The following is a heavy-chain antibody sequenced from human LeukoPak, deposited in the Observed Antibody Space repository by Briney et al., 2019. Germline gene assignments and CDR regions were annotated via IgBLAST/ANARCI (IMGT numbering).Heavy chain of an antibody. Sequence: PGGSLRLSCAASGFTVSSNYMSWVCQAPGKGLEWVSVIYSGGSTYYADSVKGRFTISRDNSKNTLYHQMNSLRAEDTAVYYCARDYYDSSGYYPYYFDYWGQGTLVTVSS. CDR3: ARDYYDSSGYYPYYFDY. CDR2: IYSGGST. J-gene: IGHJ4*02. V-gene: IGHV3-66*01. D-gene: IGHD3-22*01. CDR1: GFTVSSNY.